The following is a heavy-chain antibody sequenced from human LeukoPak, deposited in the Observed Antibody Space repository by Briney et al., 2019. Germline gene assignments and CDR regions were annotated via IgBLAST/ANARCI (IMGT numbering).Heavy chain of an antibody. CDR1: GFTFSSYA. V-gene: IGHV3-21*01. Sequence: GGSLRLSCAASGFTFSSYAMSWVRQAPGKGLEWVSSISSSSSYIYYADSVKGRFTISRDNAKNSLYLQMNSLRAEDTAVYYCAKFGVGLGYWGQGTLVTVSS. D-gene: IGHD3-3*01. CDR2: ISSSSSYI. CDR3: AKFGVGLGY. J-gene: IGHJ4*02.